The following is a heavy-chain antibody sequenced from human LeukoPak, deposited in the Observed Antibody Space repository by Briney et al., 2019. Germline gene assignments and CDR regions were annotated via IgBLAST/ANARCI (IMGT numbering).Heavy chain of an antibody. Sequence: SETLSLTCTVSGGSISNYYWSWIRQPPGKGLEWIGYIYYSGSTNYNPSLKSRVTISVDTSKNQFSLKLNSVTAADTAVYYWARRAYGSGSFNRYYFDYWGQGTLVAVSS. CDR1: GGSISNYY. CDR2: IYYSGST. J-gene: IGHJ4*02. CDR3: ARRAYGSGSFNRYYFDY. D-gene: IGHD3-10*01. V-gene: IGHV4-59*08.